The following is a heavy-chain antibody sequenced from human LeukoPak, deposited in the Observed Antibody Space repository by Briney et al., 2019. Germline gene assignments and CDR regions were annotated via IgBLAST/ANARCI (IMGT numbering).Heavy chain of an antibody. J-gene: IGHJ4*02. D-gene: IGHD2-15*01. CDR2: MSYDGSHQ. V-gene: IGHV3-30*04. CDR3: ARDPGGYGSGVFDY. CDR1: GFTFSSYA. Sequence: PGRSLRLSCAASGFTFSSYAMHWVRQAPGKGLEWVAVMSYDGSHQYYADSVKGRFIISRDYSKNTLYLQMNSLRPEDSAVYFCARDPGGYGSGVFDYWGQGAVVSVSS.